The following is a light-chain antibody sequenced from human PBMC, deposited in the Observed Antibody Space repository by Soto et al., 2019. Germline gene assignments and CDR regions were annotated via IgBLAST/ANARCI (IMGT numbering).Light chain of an antibody. CDR1: QSISSW. CDR3: QQYNSYSPT. Sequence: DIQMTQSPSTLSASVGDRVTITWRASQSISSWLAWYQQKPGKAPKLLIYDASSLESGVPSRFSGSGSGTEFTLTISNLQPDDFATYYCQQYNSYSPTFGQGTKVDIK. J-gene: IGKJ1*01. CDR2: DAS. V-gene: IGKV1-5*01.